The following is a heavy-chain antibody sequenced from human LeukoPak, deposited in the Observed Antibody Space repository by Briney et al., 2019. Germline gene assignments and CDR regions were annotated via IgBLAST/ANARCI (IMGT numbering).Heavy chain of an antibody. CDR2: IKQDGSEK. D-gene: IGHD3-22*01. Sequence: GGSLRLSCAASGFTFSSYWMSWVRQAPGKGLEWVANIKQDGSEKYYVDSVKGRFTISRDNAKNSLYLQMNSLRAEDTAVYYCASNYYDSSGYYHPYFDYWGQGTLVTVSS. CDR3: ASNYYDSSGYYHPYFDY. V-gene: IGHV3-7*01. J-gene: IGHJ4*02. CDR1: GFTFSSYW.